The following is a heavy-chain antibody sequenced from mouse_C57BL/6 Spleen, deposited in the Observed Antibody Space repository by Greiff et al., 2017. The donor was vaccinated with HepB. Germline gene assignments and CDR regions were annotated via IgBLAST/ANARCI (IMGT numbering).Heavy chain of an antibody. D-gene: IGHD1-1*01. CDR2: ISDGGSYT. Sequence: EVQGVESGGGLVKPGGSLKLSCAASGFTFSSYAMSWVRQTPEKRLEWVATISDGGSYTYYPDNVKGRFTISRDNAKNNLYLQMSHLKSEDTAMYYCARDERYGSSYGYFDVWGTGTTVTVSS. CDR3: ARDERYGSSYGYFDV. V-gene: IGHV5-4*01. CDR1: GFTFSSYA. J-gene: IGHJ1*03.